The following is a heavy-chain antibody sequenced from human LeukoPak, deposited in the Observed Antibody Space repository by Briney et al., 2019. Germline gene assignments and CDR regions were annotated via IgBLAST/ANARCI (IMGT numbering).Heavy chain of an antibody. V-gene: IGHV4-61*01. D-gene: IGHD2-2*01. CDR1: GGSVSSGNYY. CDR2: IYYTGST. J-gene: IGHJ5*02. CDR3: ARVRSCSSTNCRNWFDP. Sequence: SETLSLTCTVSGGSVSSGNYYWSWIRQPPGRGPEWIGYIYYTGSTNYSSSLKSRLTMSVDRSTNQFSLKLNSVTAADTAVYYCARVRSCSSTNCRNWFDPWGQGALVTVSS.